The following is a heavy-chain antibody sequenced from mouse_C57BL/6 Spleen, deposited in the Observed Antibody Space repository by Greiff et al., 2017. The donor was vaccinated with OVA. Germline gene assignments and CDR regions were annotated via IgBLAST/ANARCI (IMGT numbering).Heavy chain of an antibody. D-gene: IGHD1-1*01. Sequence: QVQLQQPGAELVKPGASVKLSCKASGYTFTSYWMHWVKQRPGQGLEWIGMIHPTSGSTNYNEKFKSKATLTVDKSSSTAYMQLSSLTSEDSAVYDCARDGYYGSSYVGYFDVWGTGTTVTVSS. CDR3: ARDGYYGSSYVGYFDV. CDR2: IHPTSGST. CDR1: GYTFTSYW. V-gene: IGHV1-64*01. J-gene: IGHJ1*03.